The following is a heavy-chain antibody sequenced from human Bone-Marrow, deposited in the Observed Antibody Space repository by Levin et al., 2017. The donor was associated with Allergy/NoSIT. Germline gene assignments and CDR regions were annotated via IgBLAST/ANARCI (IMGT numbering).Heavy chain of an antibody. CDR3: ARGRLSYSSGWRNYDYYMDV. J-gene: IGHJ6*03. V-gene: IGHV4-34*01. Sequence: SETLSLTCAVYGGSFSGYYWSWIRQPPGKGLEWIGEINHSGSTNYNPSLKSRVTISVDTSKNQFSLKLSSVTAADTAVYYCARGRLSYSSGWRNYDYYMDVWGKGTTVTVSS. CDR1: GGSFSGYY. CDR2: INHSGST. D-gene: IGHD6-19*01.